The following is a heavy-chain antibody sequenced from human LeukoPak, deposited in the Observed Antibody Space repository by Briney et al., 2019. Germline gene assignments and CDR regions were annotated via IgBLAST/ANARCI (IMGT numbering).Heavy chain of an antibody. CDR3: ARERNYGDYGNAFDV. D-gene: IGHD4-17*01. V-gene: IGHV1-2*02. Sequence: ASVKVSCKASGYTFTDYYMHWMRQAPGQGPEWMGWMNPNSGGTNYAQKFQGRVTMTRDTSITTAYMELTRLRSDDTTIYYCARERNYGDYGNAFDVWGQGTKVTVSS. J-gene: IGHJ3*01. CDR1: GYTFTDYY. CDR2: MNPNSGGT.